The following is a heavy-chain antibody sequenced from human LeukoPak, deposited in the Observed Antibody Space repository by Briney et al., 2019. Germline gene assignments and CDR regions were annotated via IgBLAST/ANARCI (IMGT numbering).Heavy chain of an antibody. CDR1: GFTFSSYA. D-gene: IGHD5-12*01. J-gene: IGHJ4*02. V-gene: IGHV3-23*01. CDR2: ISGSGGST. Sequence: GGSPRLSCAASGFTFSSYAMSWVRQAPGKGLEWVSAISGSGGSTYYADSVKGRFTISRDNSKNTLYLQMISLRVEDTAVYYCAKASSGYGGLSEFWGQGVLVTVSS. CDR3: AKASSGYGGLSEF.